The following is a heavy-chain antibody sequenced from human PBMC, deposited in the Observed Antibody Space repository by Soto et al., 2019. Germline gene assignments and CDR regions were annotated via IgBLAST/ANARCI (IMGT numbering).Heavy chain of an antibody. J-gene: IGHJ4*02. CDR3: ARDLATAPDY. D-gene: IGHD6-13*01. CDR2: ISPDGSST. Sequence: GGSLRLSCAASGFTFRSYWMHWVRQAPGKGLVWVSRISPDGSSTSYADSVKGRFTISRDNAKNTLFLQMNSLRAEDTAAYYCARDLATAPDYWGQGTLVTVSS. V-gene: IGHV3-74*01. CDR1: GFTFRSYW.